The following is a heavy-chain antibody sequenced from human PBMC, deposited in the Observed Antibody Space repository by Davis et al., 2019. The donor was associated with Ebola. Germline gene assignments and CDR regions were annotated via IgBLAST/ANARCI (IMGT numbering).Heavy chain of an antibody. D-gene: IGHD3-10*01. J-gene: IGHJ5*02. V-gene: IGHV1-69*04. CDR3: ARDGLTYKGWFDP. Sequence: SVKVSCKASGGTFSSYTISWVRQAPGQGLEWMGRIIPILGIANYAQKFQGRVTITADKSTSTAYMELRSLRSDDTAVYYCARDGLTYKGWFDPWGQGTLVTVSS. CDR1: GGTFSSYT. CDR2: IIPILGIA.